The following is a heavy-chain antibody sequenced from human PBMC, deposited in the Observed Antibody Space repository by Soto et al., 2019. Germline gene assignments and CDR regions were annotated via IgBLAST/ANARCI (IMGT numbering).Heavy chain of an antibody. Sequence: SQTLSLTCAISGDSVSSNSAAWNWIRRSPSRGLEWLGRTYYRSKWYNDYAVSVKSRITINPDTSKNQFSLQLNSVTPEDTAVYYCARTHYDFWSGYYPYYYYYYGMDVWGQGTTVT. CDR1: GDSVSSNSAA. D-gene: IGHD3-3*01. J-gene: IGHJ6*02. CDR3: ARTHYDFWSGYYPYYYYYYGMDV. V-gene: IGHV6-1*01. CDR2: TYYRSKWYN.